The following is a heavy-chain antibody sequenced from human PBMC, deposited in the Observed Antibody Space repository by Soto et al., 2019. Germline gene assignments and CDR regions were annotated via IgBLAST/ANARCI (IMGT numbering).Heavy chain of an antibody. J-gene: IGHJ4*02. CDR1: GGSISSYY. V-gene: IGHV4-59*01. CDR2: SYYSGST. CDR3: ARDGGGGGYSYGYGFDY. D-gene: IGHD5-18*01. Sequence: LSLTCTVSGGSISSYYLSWIRQPPGKGLEWIGYSYYSGSTNYNPSLKSRVTISVDTSKNQFSLKLSSVTAADTAVYYCARDGGGGGYSYGYGFDYWGQGTLVTVSS.